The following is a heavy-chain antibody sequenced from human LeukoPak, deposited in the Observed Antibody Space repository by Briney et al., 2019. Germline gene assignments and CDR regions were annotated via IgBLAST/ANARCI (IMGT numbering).Heavy chain of an antibody. CDR1: GDSLSRYY. CDR3: ASVRHDPLEYYYYIDV. D-gene: IGHD2/OR15-2a*01. Sequence: PSETLSLTCAVYGDSLSRYYWTWLRQPPGKGLEWLGEINPSGSPDYNPSLKSRATISVDTSKNQFSLRLTSVTAADTAVYYCASVRHDPLEYYYYIDVWGKGTTVTVSS. V-gene: IGHV4-34*01. J-gene: IGHJ6*03. CDR2: INPSGSP.